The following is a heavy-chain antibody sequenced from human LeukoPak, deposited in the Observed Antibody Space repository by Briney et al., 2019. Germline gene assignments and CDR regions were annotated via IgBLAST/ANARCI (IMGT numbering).Heavy chain of an antibody. Sequence: PSETLSLTCIVSGGSTSTGDYYCSWIRQPAGKGLEWIGRIYTSGSTNYNPSLKSRVTMSVDTSQNQFSLNLRSVTAADTAVYYCARDGVVTMELDYWGQGTLVTVSS. V-gene: IGHV4-61*02. CDR2: IYTSGST. J-gene: IGHJ4*02. CDR3: ARDGVVTMELDY. CDR1: GGSTSTGDYY. D-gene: IGHD3-3*01.